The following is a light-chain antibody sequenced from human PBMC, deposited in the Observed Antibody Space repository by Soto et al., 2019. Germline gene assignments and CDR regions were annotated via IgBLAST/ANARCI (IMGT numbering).Light chain of an antibody. CDR3: QQYNSSPLT. CDR2: KAS. Sequence: DIQMTQSASTLSASVGDRVTITCRASQCISSWLAWYQQKPGKAPKHLIYKASSLESGVPSRFSGSGSGTEVTLTFSSLQPDDFASYYCQQYNSSPLTFGGGTKVEIK. CDR1: QCISSW. V-gene: IGKV1-5*03. J-gene: IGKJ4*01.